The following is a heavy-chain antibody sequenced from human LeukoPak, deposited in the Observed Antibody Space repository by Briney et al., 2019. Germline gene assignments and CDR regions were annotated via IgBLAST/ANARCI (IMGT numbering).Heavy chain of an antibody. V-gene: IGHV4-39*01. J-gene: IGHJ4*02. Sequence: PSETLSLTCTVSGGSISSSSYYWGWIRQPPGKGLEWIGSIYYSGSTYYNPSLKSRVTISVDTSKSQFSLKLSSVTAADTAVYYCAGPMYYYDSRFDYWGQGTLVTVSS. CDR1: GGSISSSSYY. CDR3: AGPMYYYDSRFDY. CDR2: IYYSGST. D-gene: IGHD3-22*01.